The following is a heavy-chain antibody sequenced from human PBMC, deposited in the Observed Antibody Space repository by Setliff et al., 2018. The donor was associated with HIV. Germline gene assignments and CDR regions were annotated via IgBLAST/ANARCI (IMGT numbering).Heavy chain of an antibody. CDR2: INTNTGNP. D-gene: IGHD1-1*01. V-gene: IGHV7-4-1*02. J-gene: IGHJ4*02. CDR1: GYTFTTFS. Sequence: ASVKVSCKTSGYTFTTFSISWVRQAPGQGLEWMGWINTNTGNPTYAQGFTGRFVFSLDTSVSTAYLQISSLKAEDTAVYYCASRTTGMTFDYWGQGTLVTVSS. CDR3: ASRTTGMTFDY.